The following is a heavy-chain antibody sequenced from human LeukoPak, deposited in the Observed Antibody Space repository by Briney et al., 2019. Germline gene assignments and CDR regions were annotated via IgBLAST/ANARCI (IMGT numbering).Heavy chain of an antibody. D-gene: IGHD3-10*01. J-gene: IGHJ3*02. CDR2: IYYSGST. V-gene: IGHV4-39*01. CDR3: ARPGNLGEGAFDI. Sequence: SETLSFTCSVSGASVSDGNYYWGWIRQPPGKGLEWIGSIYYSGSTYYNPSLKSRVTISVDTSKNQCSLKLSSVTAADTAVYYCARPGNLGEGAFDIWGQGTLDPVSS. CDR1: GASVSDGNYY.